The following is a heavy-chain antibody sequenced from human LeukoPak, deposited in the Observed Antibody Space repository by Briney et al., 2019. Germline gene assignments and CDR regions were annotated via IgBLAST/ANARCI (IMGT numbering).Heavy chain of an antibody. J-gene: IGHJ4*02. V-gene: IGHV3-23*01. CDR2: ISGSGGNT. CDR3: AKASSGWEFDY. Sequence: GGSLRLSCAASGFTFSSFAMSWVRQAPGKGLEWVSGISGSGGNTYYADSVKGRFTISRDNSKDTLYLQMNSLRAEDTAVYYCAKASSGWEFDYWGQGTLVTVSS. CDR1: GFTFSSFA. D-gene: IGHD6-19*01.